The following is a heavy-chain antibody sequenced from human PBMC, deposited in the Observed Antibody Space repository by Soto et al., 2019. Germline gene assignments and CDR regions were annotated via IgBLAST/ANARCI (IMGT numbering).Heavy chain of an antibody. CDR3: VRSGHSFGGVI. CDR2: MFYSGNS. D-gene: IGHD3-16*01. CDR1: GGSLNNYY. J-gene: IGHJ4*01. Sequence: SETLSLTCTVSGGSLNNYYGSWVRQPPGKGLEWIGYMFYSGNSNYNSSLKSRVTISLDKSKNQFSLKLTSVTAADTAVYYCVRSGHSFGGVIWGRGTLVTASS. V-gene: IGHV4-59*01.